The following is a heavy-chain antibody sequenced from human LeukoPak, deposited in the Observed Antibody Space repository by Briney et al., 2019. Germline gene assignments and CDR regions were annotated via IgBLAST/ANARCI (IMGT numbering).Heavy chain of an antibody. V-gene: IGHV3-23*01. CDR3: AKGFDY. Sequence: PGGSLRLSCAASGFTFSRFPMSWLRQAPGKVLEWVSAITGGGDSIYYADSVKGRFTISRDNSKNTLYLQMNSLRAEDTAVYYCAKGFDYWGQGTLVTVSS. CDR2: ITGGGDSI. J-gene: IGHJ4*02. CDR1: GFTFSRFP.